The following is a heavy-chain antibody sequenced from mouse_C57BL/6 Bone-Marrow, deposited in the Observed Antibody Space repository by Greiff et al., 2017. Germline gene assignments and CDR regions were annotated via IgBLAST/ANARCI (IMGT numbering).Heavy chain of an antibody. V-gene: IGHV1-47*01. D-gene: IGHD2-5*01. CDR2: FHPYNDDT. Sequence: QVQLKQSGAELVKPGASVKMSCKASGYTFTTYPIEWMKQNHGKSLEWIGNFHPYNDDTKYNEKFKGKATLTVEKSSSTVYLELSRLTSDDSAVYYCARSPAYYSNDVYFDYWGQGTTLTVSS. CDR1: GYTFTTYP. J-gene: IGHJ2*01. CDR3: ARSPAYYSNDVYFDY.